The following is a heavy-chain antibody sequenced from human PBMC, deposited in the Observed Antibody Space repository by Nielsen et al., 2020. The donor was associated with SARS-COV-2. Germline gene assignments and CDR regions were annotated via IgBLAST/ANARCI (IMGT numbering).Heavy chain of an antibody. D-gene: IGHD4-23*01. J-gene: IGHJ4*01. CDR1: GFTFSSFA. V-gene: IGHV3-23*01. CDR2: FTGVGDTT. CDR3: AKVWRSGNSYFDY. Sequence: WGSLRLSCAASGFTFSSFALSWFRQAPGKGLEWVSGFTGVGDTTSYVDSVKGRFTISRDNSQNTLSLQMNSLRAEDTAVYYCAKVWRSGNSYFDYWGHGTQVTVSS.